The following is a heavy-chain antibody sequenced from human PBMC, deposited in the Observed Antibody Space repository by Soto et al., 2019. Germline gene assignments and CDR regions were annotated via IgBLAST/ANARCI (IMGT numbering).Heavy chain of an antibody. D-gene: IGHD3-22*01. CDR3: ASYFDDTSGYNYIDLRHFDF. CDR2: ISGSGADT. J-gene: IGHJ4*02. Sequence: EVQLLESGGGLVQPGGSLRLSCAASGFTFSNYAMSWVRQAPGKGLEWVSTISGSGADTYYADSVKARFTISRDNYYNTLYLQLNSLRAEDTALYYCASYFDDTSGYNYIDLRHFDFWGQGTLVTVSS. CDR1: GFTFSNYA. V-gene: IGHV3-23*01.